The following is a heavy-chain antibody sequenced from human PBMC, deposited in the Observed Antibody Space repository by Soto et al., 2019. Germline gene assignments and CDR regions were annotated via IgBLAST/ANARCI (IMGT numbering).Heavy chain of an antibody. CDR3: ARQMATIIGGIDS. CDR1: GYTFTSYG. J-gene: IGHJ4*02. D-gene: IGHD5-12*01. V-gene: IGHV1-18*01. Sequence: QVQLVQSGPEVKKPGASVKVSCKASGYTFTSYGINWVRQAPGHGLEWMGWISAHNGNAIYAQNFQGRVTLTTDTSTSTAYVELRSLRSDDTAVYYCARQMATIIGGIDSWGQGTLITVSS. CDR2: ISAHNGNA.